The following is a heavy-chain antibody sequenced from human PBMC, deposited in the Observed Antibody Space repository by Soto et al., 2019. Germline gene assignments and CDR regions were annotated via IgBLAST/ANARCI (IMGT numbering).Heavy chain of an antibody. CDR2: IKSTTDGGTT. CDR3: TTLAPFDP. CDR1: GFTFSNAW. V-gene: IGHV3-15*07. Sequence: EVQLVESGGGLVKPGGSLSLSCAASGFTFSNAWLNWVRQAPGKGLEGVGRIKSTTDGGTTDYVAPVKGRFTISRDDSKNTLYLHMNSLKTEDTAVYYCTTLAPFDPWGQGTLVTVSS. J-gene: IGHJ5*02.